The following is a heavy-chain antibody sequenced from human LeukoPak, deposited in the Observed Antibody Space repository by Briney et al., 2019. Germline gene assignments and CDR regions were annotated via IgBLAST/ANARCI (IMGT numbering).Heavy chain of an antibody. Sequence: GGSLRLSCAASGFTFSSYSMNWVRQAPGKGLEWVSSISSSSYIYYADSVKGRFTISRDNAKNSLYLQMNSLRAEDTAVYYCARKRRNIVATNLDYSGQGTLVTVSS. CDR1: GFTFSSYS. J-gene: IGHJ4*02. CDR2: ISSSSYI. D-gene: IGHD5-12*01. V-gene: IGHV3-21*01. CDR3: ARKRRNIVATNLDY.